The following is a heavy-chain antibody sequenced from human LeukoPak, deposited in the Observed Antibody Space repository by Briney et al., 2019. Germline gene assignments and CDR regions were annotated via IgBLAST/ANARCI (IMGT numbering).Heavy chain of an antibody. CDR3: ARDGQMGIAAAGTNEGGSLYYYGMDV. D-gene: IGHD6-13*01. Sequence: TGGSLRLSCAASGFTFDDYGMSWVRQAPGKGLEWVSGINWNGGSTGYADSVKGRFTISRDNAKNSLYLQMNSLRAEDTALYHCARDGQMGIAAAGTNEGGSLYYYGMDVWGQGTTVIVSS. J-gene: IGHJ6*02. CDR2: INWNGGST. CDR1: GFTFDDYG. V-gene: IGHV3-20*01.